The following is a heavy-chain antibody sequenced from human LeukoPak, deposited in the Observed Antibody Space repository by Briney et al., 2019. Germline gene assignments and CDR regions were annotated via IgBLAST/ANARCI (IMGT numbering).Heavy chain of an antibody. D-gene: IGHD1-26*01. V-gene: IGHV3-21*01. CDR1: GFTFSSYS. CDR3: ARGWWEGYYYYGMDV. CDR2: ISSSSSYI. Sequence: QSGGSLRLSCAASGFTFSSYSMNWVRQAPGKGLEWVSSISSSSSYIYYADSVKGRFTISRDNSKNTLYLQMNSLRAEDTAVYYCARGWWEGYYYYGMDVWGQGTTVTVSS. J-gene: IGHJ6*02.